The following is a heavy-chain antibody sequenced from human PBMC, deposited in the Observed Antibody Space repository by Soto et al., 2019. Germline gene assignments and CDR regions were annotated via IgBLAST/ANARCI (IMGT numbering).Heavy chain of an antibody. Sequence: QVQLVESGGDVVQPGRSLRLSCAASGSTFSSYDIHWVRQAPGKGLQWLAHISPDGNNAYYADSVKGRFTISRDNARNTVYLQVNSMRREDMAVYHCVVAPSHGAFDIWGQGTLVTVS. J-gene: IGHJ3*02. CDR2: ISPDGNNA. CDR1: GSTFSSYD. D-gene: IGHD2-15*01. V-gene: IGHV3-30-3*01. CDR3: VVAPSHGAFDI.